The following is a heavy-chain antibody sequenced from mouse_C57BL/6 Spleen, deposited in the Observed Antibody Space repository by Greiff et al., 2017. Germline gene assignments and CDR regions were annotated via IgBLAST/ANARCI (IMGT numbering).Heavy chain of an antibody. CDR3: AREVGGMTTNYFDY. CDR1: GYTFTSYW. J-gene: IGHJ2*01. D-gene: IGHD2-4*01. V-gene: IGHV1-52*01. Sequence: QVQLQQPGAELVRPGSSVKLSCKASGYTFTSYWMHWVKQRPIQGLEWIGNIDPSDSETHYNQKFKAKAKLTVDKSSSTAYMQLSSLTSEDAAVYYGAREVGGMTTNYFDYWGQGTTLTVSS. CDR2: IDPSDSET.